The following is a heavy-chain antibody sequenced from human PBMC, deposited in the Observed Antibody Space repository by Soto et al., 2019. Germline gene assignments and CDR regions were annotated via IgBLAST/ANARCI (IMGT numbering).Heavy chain of an antibody. CDR2: IYYSGST. CDR3: AXEAGTRGVYYYYYGMDV. CDR1: GGSISSGGYY. J-gene: IGHJ6*02. Sequence: SSETLSLTCTVSGGSISSGGYYWSWIRQHPGKGLEWIGYIYYSGSTYYNPSLKSRVTISVDTSKNQFSLKLSSVTAADTAVYYCAXEAGTRGVYYYYYGMDVWGQGTTVTVSS. D-gene: IGHD1-1*01. V-gene: IGHV4-31*03.